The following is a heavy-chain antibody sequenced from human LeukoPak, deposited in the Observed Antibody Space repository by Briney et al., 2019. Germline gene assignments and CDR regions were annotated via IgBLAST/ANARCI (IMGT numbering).Heavy chain of an antibody. CDR2: IKSKTDGGTT. CDR1: GFTFSNAW. V-gene: IGHV3-15*01. Sequence: GGSLRLSCAASGFTFSNAWMSWVRQAPGKGLEWVGRIKSKTDGGTTDYAAPVKGRFTISRDDSKNTLYLQMNSLRTEDTAVYYCTTGAYYGDYAEFDYWGQGTLVTVSS. J-gene: IGHJ4*02. D-gene: IGHD4-17*01. CDR3: TTGAYYGDYAEFDY.